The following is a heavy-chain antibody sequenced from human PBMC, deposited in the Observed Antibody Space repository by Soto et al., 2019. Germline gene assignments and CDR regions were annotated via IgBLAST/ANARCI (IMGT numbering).Heavy chain of an antibody. CDR3: ARENRRLTRFDP. J-gene: IGHJ5*02. V-gene: IGHV4-59*01. D-gene: IGHD3-3*01. CDR1: GGSISSYY. CDR2: IYYSGST. Sequence: SETLSLTCTVSGGSISSYYWSWIRQPPGKGLEWIGYIYYSGSTNYNPSLKSRVTISVDTSKNQFSLKLSSVTAADTAVYYCARENRRLTRFDPWGQGTLVTVSS.